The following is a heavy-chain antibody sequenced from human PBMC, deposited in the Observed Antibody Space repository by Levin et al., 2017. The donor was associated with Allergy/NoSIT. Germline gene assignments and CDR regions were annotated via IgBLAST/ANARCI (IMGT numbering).Heavy chain of an antibody. CDR2: ISGSAKTT. D-gene: IGHD2-15*01. Sequence: PGGSLRLSCAASGFTFSGNAMTWVRQAPGKGLDWVSAISGSAKTTYYSDSVKGRFTISRDNSKSTLYLQMDSLTIEDTAVYYCAKGREGSTSPLDSWGQGTLVTVSS. J-gene: IGHJ4*02. V-gene: IGHV3-23*01. CDR3: AKGREGSTSPLDS. CDR1: GFTFSGNA.